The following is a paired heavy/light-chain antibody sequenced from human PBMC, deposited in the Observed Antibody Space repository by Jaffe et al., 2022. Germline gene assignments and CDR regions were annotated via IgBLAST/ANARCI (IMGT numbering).Light chain of an antibody. CDR2: KDS. CDR1: ALPKQY. V-gene: IGLV3-25*03. CDR3: QSADSSGSYGL. Sequence: SYELTQPPSVSVSPGQTARITCSGDALPKQYAYWYQQKPGQVPVVVIIKDSERPSGIPERFSGSSSGTTVTLTISGVQAEDEADYYCQSADSSGSYGLFGGGTKLTVL. J-gene: IGLJ3*02.
Heavy chain of an antibody. Sequence: QVQLQESGPGLVKPSQTLSLTCTVSGGSISSGSYYWSWIRQPAGKGLEYIGRISTTGSTNYNPSLKSRLTISLDTSKNQFSLRLSSVTAADTGVYYCARGNRQGDGFSLGGFDYWGQGTLVTVSS. J-gene: IGHJ4*02. V-gene: IGHV4-61*02. D-gene: IGHD3-16*01. CDR2: ISTTGST. CDR1: GGSISSGSYY. CDR3: ARGNRQGDGFSLGGFDY.